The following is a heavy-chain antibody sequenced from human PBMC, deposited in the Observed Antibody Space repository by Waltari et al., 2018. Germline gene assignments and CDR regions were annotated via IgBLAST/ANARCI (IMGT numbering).Heavy chain of an antibody. CDR2: SYTFGNT. J-gene: IGHJ4*02. CDR3: ARPSRGIQPFDY. Sequence: QLQLQESGPGLVKPSETLSPTCNVSVGSISSSSYYWGWVRQPPGKGLEWIGSSYTFGNTFYTPSLSSRVTISMDTPNNQFSLKLSSVTAADTAVYYCARPSRGIQPFDYWGPGTLVTVSS. D-gene: IGHD3-10*01. CDR1: VGSISSSSYY. V-gene: IGHV4-39*01.